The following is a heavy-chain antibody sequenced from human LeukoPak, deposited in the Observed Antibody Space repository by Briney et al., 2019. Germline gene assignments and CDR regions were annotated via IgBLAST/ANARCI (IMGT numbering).Heavy chain of an antibody. CDR2: IGTAGDT. CDR3: ARGELEASYYYYYYMDV. Sequence: GGSLRLSCAASGFTFSSYDMHWVRQATGKGLEWVSAIGTAGDTYYPGSVEGRFTISRENAKNSLYLQMNSLRAGDTAVYYCARGELEASYYYYYYMDVWGKGTTVTVSS. CDR1: GFTFSSYD. D-gene: IGHD3-10*01. V-gene: IGHV3-13*01. J-gene: IGHJ6*03.